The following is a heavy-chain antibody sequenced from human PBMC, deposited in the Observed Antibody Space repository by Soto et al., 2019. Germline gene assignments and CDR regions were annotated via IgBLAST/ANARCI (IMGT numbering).Heavy chain of an antibody. V-gene: IGHV1-69*01. CDR2: IIPIFGTA. CDR1: AGTFSSYA. CDR3: ARDVTIFGVAKNNWFDP. Sequence: QVQLVQSGAEVKKPGSSVKVSCKASAGTFSSYAISWVRQAPGQGLEWMGGIIPIFGTANYAQKFQGRVTITADESTSTAYMELSSLRSEDTAVDYCARDVTIFGVAKNNWFDPWGQGTLVTVSS. D-gene: IGHD3-3*01. J-gene: IGHJ5*02.